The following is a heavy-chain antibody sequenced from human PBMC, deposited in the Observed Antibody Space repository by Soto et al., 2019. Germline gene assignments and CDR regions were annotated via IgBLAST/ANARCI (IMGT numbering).Heavy chain of an antibody. V-gene: IGHV1-18*01. CDR1: GYTFTSYG. D-gene: IGHD3-3*01. Sequence: GASVKVSCKASGYTFTSYGISWVRQAPGQGLEWMGWISAYNGNTNYAQKLQGRVTMTTDTSTSTAYMELRSLRSDDTAVYYCARGGLYDFWSGISKDNWFDPWGQGTLVTVSS. CDR3: ARGGLYDFWSGISKDNWFDP. CDR2: ISAYNGNT. J-gene: IGHJ5*02.